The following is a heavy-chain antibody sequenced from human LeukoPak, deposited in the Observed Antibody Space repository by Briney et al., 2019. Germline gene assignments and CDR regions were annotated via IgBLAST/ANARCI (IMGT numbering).Heavy chain of an antibody. V-gene: IGHV3-23*01. Sequence: GGSLRLSCAASGFTFDTYAMSWVRQAPGKGLEWVSTIGNTETYYADSVKGRFTISRDNSKNTLYLQMTSLRADDTAVYYCVKDSSTTSWYFAFDVWGQGTMVAVSS. J-gene: IGHJ3*01. D-gene: IGHD2-2*01. CDR3: VKDSSTTSWYFAFDV. CDR1: GFTFDTYA. CDR2: IGNTET.